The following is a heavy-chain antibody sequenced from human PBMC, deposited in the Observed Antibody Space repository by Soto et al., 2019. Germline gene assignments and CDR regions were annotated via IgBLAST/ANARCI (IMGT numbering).Heavy chain of an antibody. D-gene: IGHD3-16*01. CDR1: GGSISSYY. Sequence: SSETLSLSCTVSGGSISSYYWSWIRQPPGKGLEWIGYIYYSGSTNYNPSLKSRVTISVDTSKNQFSLKLSSVTAADTAVYYCARVHWVMREMWFDPWGQGTLVTVS. J-gene: IGHJ5*02. CDR2: IYYSGST. CDR3: ARVHWVMREMWFDP. V-gene: IGHV4-59*01.